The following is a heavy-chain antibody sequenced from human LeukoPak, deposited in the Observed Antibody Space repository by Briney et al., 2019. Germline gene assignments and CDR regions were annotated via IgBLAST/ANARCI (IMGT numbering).Heavy chain of an antibody. J-gene: IGHJ4*02. CDR2: INPNSGNT. D-gene: IGHD6-13*01. CDR3: ARGVYSSSWYKDDY. V-gene: IGHV1-8*01. CDR1: GYTFTSYD. Sequence: ASVKVSCKASGYTFTSYDINWVRQATGQGLEWMGWINPNSGNTGYAQKFQGRVTMTRNTSISTAYMELSSLRSEDTAVYYCARGVYSSSWYKDDYWGQGTLVTVSS.